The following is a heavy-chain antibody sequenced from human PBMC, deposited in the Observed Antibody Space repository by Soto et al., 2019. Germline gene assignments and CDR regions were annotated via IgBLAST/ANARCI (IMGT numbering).Heavy chain of an antibody. J-gene: IGHJ3*02. D-gene: IGHD2-15*01. CDR1: GFSLSTSGMC. V-gene: IGHV2-70*11. CDR3: ARISHVVVAATRHYAFDI. Sequence: SGPTLVNPTQTLTLTCTFSGFSLSTSGMCVSWIRQPPGKALEWLARIDWDDDKYYSTSLKTRLTISKDTSKNQVVLTMTNMDPVDTATYYCARISHVVVAATRHYAFDIWGQGTMVTVSS. CDR2: IDWDDDK.